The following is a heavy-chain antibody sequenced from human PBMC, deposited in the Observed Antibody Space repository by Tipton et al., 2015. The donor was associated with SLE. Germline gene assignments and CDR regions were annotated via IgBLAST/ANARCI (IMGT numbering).Heavy chain of an antibody. J-gene: IGHJ6*03. D-gene: IGHD4-11*01. CDR1: AFSFSSYW. CDR2: IWYDGSNK. CDR3: AKDSGLQFYYYMDV. V-gene: IGHV3-30*18. Sequence: SLRLSCEASAFSFSSYWMSWVRQAPGKGLEWVAVIWYDGSNKYYADSVKGRFTISRDNSKNTLYLQMNSLRAEDTAVYYCAKDSGLQFYYYMDVWGKGTTVTISS.